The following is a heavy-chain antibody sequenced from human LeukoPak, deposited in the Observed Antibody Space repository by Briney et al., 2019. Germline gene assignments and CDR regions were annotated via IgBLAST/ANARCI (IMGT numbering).Heavy chain of an antibody. D-gene: IGHD2-2*01. CDR2: INPNSGGT. J-gene: IGHJ4*02. Sequence: ASVKVSYKASGYTFTGYYMHWVRQAPGQGLEWMGWINPNSGGTNYAQKFQGRVTMTRDTSISTAYMELSRLRSDDTAVYYCALREGYCSSTSCYYFDYWGQGTLVTVSS. V-gene: IGHV1-2*02. CDR1: GYTFTGYY. CDR3: ALREGYCSSTSCYYFDY.